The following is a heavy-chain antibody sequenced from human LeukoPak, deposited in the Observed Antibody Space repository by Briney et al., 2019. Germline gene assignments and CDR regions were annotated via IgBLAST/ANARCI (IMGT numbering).Heavy chain of an antibody. CDR1: GFTFSSYS. J-gene: IGHJ4*02. CDR3: ARVLVTAAPKPFDY. V-gene: IGHV3-48*01. Sequence: GGSLRLSCAASGFTFSSYSMNWVRQAPGKGLEWVSYISSSSSTIYYADSVKGRFTISRDNAKNSLYLQMNSLRAEDTAVYYCARVLVTAAPKPFDYWGQGTLVTVSS. CDR2: ISSSSSTI. D-gene: IGHD2-21*02.